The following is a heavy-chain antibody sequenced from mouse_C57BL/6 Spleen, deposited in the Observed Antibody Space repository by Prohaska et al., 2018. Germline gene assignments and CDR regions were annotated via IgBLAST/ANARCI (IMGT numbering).Heavy chain of an antibody. CDR2: IDPSDSYT. J-gene: IGHJ2*01. V-gene: IGHV1-69*01. Sequence: QVQLQQPGAELVMPGASVKLSCKASGYTFTSYWMHWVKQRPGQGLEWIGEIDPSDSYTNYNQKFKGKATLAVDKSSSTAYMQLSSLTSEDSAVYYCARRNYGSLFDYWGQGTTLTVSS. CDR1: GYTFTSYW. CDR3: ARRNYGSLFDY. D-gene: IGHD1-1*01.